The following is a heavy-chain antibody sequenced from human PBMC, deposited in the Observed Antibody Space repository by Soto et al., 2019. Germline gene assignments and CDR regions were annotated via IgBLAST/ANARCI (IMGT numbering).Heavy chain of an antibody. Sequence: GGSLRLSCTGSGFSFGDYAMSWFRQAPGKGLEWVGFIRSKPFGGTTAYAASVQGRFMISRDDSKSNGYLQMSSLKTEDTAVYFCSRIKEYHGHADLAFWGQGSLVTVSS. D-gene: IGHD3-16*01. J-gene: IGHJ4*02. CDR1: GFSFGDYA. CDR2: IRSKPFGGTT. CDR3: SRIKEYHGHADLAF. V-gene: IGHV3-49*03.